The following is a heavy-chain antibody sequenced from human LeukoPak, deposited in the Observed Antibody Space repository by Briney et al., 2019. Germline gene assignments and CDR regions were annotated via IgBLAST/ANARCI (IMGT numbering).Heavy chain of an antibody. Sequence: GGSLRLSCAAFGFTFSSYAMHWDRQAPGKGLEYVSAITTTGDTTFYANSVKGRFTISRDNSKSTLYLQMGSLRPEDTAVYYCARAPSGSYDYWGQGTLVTVSS. CDR2: ITTTGDTT. D-gene: IGHD1-26*01. CDR3: ARAPSGSYDY. CDR1: GFTFSSYA. J-gene: IGHJ4*02. V-gene: IGHV3-64*01.